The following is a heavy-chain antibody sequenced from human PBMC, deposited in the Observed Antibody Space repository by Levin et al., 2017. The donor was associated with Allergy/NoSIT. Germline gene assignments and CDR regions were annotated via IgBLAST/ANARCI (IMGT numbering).Heavy chain of an antibody. D-gene: IGHD1-26*01. V-gene: IGHV3-7*03. J-gene: IGHJ4*02. CDR1: GFTFSSSW. Sequence: LSLPCAVSGFTFSSSWMSWVRQAPGKGLEWVANIKQDGSEKHYVDSVKGRFTISRDNAKNSLYLQMNSLRAEDTAVYYCARDHRGTFDYWGQGTLVTVSS. CDR3: ARDHRGTFDY. CDR2: IKQDGSEK.